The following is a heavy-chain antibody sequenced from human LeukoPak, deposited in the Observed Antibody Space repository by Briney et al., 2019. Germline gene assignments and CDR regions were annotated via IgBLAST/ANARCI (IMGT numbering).Heavy chain of an antibody. V-gene: IGHV3-74*01. CDR2: VNSDGSWT. CDR1: GNYW. D-gene: IGHD2-2*01. Sequence: GGSLRLSCAASGNYWMHWVRQAPGKGLVWVSHVNSDGSWTTYADSVKGRFTVSKDNAKNTVYLQMNNLRAEGTAVYYCVSFYETYWGRGTLVTVSS. J-gene: IGHJ4*02. CDR3: VSFYETY.